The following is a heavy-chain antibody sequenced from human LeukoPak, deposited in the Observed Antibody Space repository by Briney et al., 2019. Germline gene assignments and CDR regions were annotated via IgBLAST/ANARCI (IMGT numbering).Heavy chain of an antibody. CDR2: IYYSGST. V-gene: IGHV4-39*01. Sequence: PSETLSLTCSVSGDSFSSRDYYWGWIRQPPGKGLEWIGSIYYSGSTYYNPSLKSRVTISVDTSKNQFSLRLSSVTAADTAVYYCARRPYTSGWYYYFDYWGQGTLVTVSS. CDR1: GDSFSSRDYY. J-gene: IGHJ4*02. CDR3: ARRPYTSGWYYYFDY. D-gene: IGHD6-19*01.